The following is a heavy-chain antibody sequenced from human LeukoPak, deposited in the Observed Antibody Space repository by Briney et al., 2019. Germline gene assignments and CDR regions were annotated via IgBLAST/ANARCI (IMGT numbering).Heavy chain of an antibody. CDR3: AHTNHYYFD. D-gene: IGHD2/OR15-2a*01. V-gene: IGHV4-39*01. CDR2: ICYGGTT. CDR1: GGSTNRNEHC. J-gene: IGHJ4*02. Sequence: SETLCLTSAVSGGSTNRNEHCWAWVRQPPGKGLEWTASICYGGTTYYNPSLESRVTISVDTSTNKFSLKLSSVTAADTAVYFCAHTNHYYFDWGQGTLVTVSS.